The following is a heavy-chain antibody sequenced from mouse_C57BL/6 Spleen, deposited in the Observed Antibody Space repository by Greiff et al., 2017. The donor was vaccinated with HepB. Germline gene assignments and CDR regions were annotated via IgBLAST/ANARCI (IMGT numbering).Heavy chain of an antibody. V-gene: IGHV1-81*01. CDR3: ARGGAQASWFAY. CDR1: GYTFTSYG. D-gene: IGHD3-2*02. Sequence: VQLKQSGAELARPGASVKLSCKASGYTFTSYGISWVKQRTGQGLEWIGEIYPRSGNTYYNEKFKGKATLNADKSSSTAYMELRSLTSEDSAVYFCARGGAQASWFAYWGQGTLVTVSA. J-gene: IGHJ3*01. CDR2: IYPRSGNT.